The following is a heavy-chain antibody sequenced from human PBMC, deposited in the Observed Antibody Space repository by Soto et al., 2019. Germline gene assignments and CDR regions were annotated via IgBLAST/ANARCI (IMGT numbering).Heavy chain of an antibody. Sequence: QVQLVESGGGVVQPGRSLRLSCAASGFSFYSYGMHWVRQAPGKGLEWVAVIWYDGSNKYYADYVKGRFTISRDNSENTLYLQMNSLRPEDTAVYYCARWFGELSGFDYWGQGTLVTVSS. CDR3: ARWFGELSGFDY. V-gene: IGHV3-33*01. CDR1: GFSFYSYG. D-gene: IGHD3-10*01. CDR2: IWYDGSNK. J-gene: IGHJ4*02.